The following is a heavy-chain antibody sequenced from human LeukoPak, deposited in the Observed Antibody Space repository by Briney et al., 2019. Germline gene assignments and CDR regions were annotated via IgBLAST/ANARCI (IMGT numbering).Heavy chain of an antibody. CDR2: ISDSGST. Sequence: PSETLSLTCTVSVGSISSGTYYWNWIRPPPGKGLEWIGSISDSGSTNYNPSLKSRVTMSVDTSKNQFSLNLTSVTAADTAVYYCARRGTTVVVDYWGQGTLVIVSS. D-gene: IGHD1-7*01. J-gene: IGHJ4*02. V-gene: IGHV4-39*01. CDR3: ARRGTTVVVDY. CDR1: VGSISSGTYY.